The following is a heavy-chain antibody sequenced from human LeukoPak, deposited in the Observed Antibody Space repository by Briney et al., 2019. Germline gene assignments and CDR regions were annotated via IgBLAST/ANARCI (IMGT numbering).Heavy chain of an antibody. J-gene: IGHJ2*01. V-gene: IGHV4-30-2*01. CDR2: IYHSGST. CDR1: GGSVSSDSYF. CDR3: ARDNRDFWSGYLHYWYFDL. Sequence: SETLSLTCSVSGGSVSSDSYFWNWIRQPPGKGLEWIGYIYHSGSTYYNPSLKSRVTISVDRSKNQFSLKLSSVTAADTAVYHCARDNRDFWSGYLHYWYFDLWGRGTLVTVSS. D-gene: IGHD3-3*01.